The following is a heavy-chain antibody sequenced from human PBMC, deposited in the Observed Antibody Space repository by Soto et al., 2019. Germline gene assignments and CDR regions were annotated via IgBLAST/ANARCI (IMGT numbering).Heavy chain of an antibody. CDR1: GDSISSSAW. J-gene: IGHJ4*02. Sequence: QVQLQESGPGLVKPSGTLSLTCAVSGDSISSSAWWTWVRQPPGKGLEWIGEIHHSGGPNYNPSLQSRVTISIDTPLTQCSLKLSPVTAADTAVYYCARDYAGITGATLVWGQGLLVTVSS. CDR2: IHHSGGP. V-gene: IGHV4-4*02. CDR3: ARDYAGITGATLV. D-gene: IGHD1-20*01.